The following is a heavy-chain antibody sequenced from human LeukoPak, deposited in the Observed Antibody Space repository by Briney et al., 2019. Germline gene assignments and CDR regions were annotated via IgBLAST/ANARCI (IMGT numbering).Heavy chain of an antibody. CDR1: GYTFTCYW. Sequence: GESLRISCEGSGYTFTCYWITWVRQMPGQGLEWVGRIDPRDSYTKYSPSFRGLVTISVDKSTNTAYLQWNSLKASDSAMYYCARGYASGGYAWGQGTQVTVSS. V-gene: IGHV5-10-1*01. CDR3: ARGYASGGYA. J-gene: IGHJ5*02. D-gene: IGHD2-2*01. CDR2: IDPRDSYT.